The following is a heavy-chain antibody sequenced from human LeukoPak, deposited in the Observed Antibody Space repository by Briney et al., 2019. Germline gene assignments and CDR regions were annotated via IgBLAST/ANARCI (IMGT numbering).Heavy chain of an antibody. Sequence: PAGTLRLSCAASGFTFSSYDMHWVRQAPGKGLEWVAVISYDGSNKYYAYSVKGRFTISRDNSKNTLYLQMNSLRAEDTALYYCAKEDDSSTDAFDIWGQGTMVTVSS. CDR3: AKEDDSSTDAFDI. CDR1: GFTFSSYD. D-gene: IGHD3-22*01. V-gene: IGHV3-30*18. CDR2: ISYDGSNK. J-gene: IGHJ3*02.